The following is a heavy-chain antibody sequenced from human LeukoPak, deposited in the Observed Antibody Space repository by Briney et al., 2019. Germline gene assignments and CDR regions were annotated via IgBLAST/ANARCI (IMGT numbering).Heavy chain of an antibody. CDR2: IYYSGTP. J-gene: IGHJ4*02. CDR3: AREPSGFWSGPRD. V-gene: IGHV4-39*07. D-gene: IGHD3-3*01. CDR1: GGSISSRSHY. Sequence: SETLSLTCTVSGGSISSRSHYWGWVRQPPGKRLEWIGSIYYSGTPYYNPSLKSRVTMSVDTSKSQYSLKLSSVTAADTAVYYCAREPSGFWSGPRDWGQGTLVTVSS.